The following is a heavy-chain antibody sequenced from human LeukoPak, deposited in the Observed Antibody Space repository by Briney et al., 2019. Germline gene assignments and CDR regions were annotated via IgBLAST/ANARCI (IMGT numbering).Heavy chain of an antibody. CDR1: GGSISSYY. V-gene: IGHV4-59*01. J-gene: IGHJ4*02. Sequence: SETLSPTCTVSGGSISSYYWSWIRQPPGKGLEWIGYIYYSGSTNYNPSLKSRVTISVDTSKNQFSLKLSSVTAADTAVYYCAREMGSSWSPYFDYWGQGTLVTVSS. CDR2: IYYSGST. CDR3: AREMGSSWSPYFDY. D-gene: IGHD6-13*01.